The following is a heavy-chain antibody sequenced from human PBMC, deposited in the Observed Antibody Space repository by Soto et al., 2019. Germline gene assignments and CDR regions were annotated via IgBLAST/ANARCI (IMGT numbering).Heavy chain of an antibody. V-gene: IGHV4-30-2*01. J-gene: IGHJ6*02. CDR2: IYHSEST. CDR1: GGSISGGGYS. D-gene: IGHD6-13*01. CDR3: ARENSRRGMDF. Sequence: SETLSLTCAVSGGSISGGGYSWSWIRQPPGRGLEWIGYIYHSESTYYTPSLKSRVTISVDRSKNQFSLKLTSVTAADTAAYYRARENSRRGMDFWGQGTTVTVSS.